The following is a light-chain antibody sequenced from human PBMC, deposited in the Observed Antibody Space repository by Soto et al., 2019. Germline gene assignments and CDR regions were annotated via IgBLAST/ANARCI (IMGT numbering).Light chain of an antibody. Sequence: EIVMTQSPATLSVSPGERATLSCRASQSVSSNLAWYQQKPGQAPRLLIYGASTRATGIPARFSGSGSGTEFTLTILSLKSEDFAVYYGQQYNNWPFPSWTFGQGTKVEIK. CDR3: QQYNNWPFPSWT. CDR2: GAS. J-gene: IGKJ1*01. V-gene: IGKV3-15*01. CDR1: QSVSSN.